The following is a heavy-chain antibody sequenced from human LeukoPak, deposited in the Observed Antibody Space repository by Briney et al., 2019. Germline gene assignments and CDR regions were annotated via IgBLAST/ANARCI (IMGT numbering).Heavy chain of an antibody. CDR3: ARSSHSEDWFDP. V-gene: IGHV3-21*01. Sequence: GGSLRLSCAASGFTFSSYAMSWVRQAPGKGLEWVSSISSSSSYIYYADSVKGRFTISRDNAKNSLYLQMNSLRAEDTAVYYCARSSHSEDWFDPWGQGTLVTVSS. D-gene: IGHD2-21*01. CDR2: ISSSSSYI. J-gene: IGHJ5*02. CDR1: GFTFSSYA.